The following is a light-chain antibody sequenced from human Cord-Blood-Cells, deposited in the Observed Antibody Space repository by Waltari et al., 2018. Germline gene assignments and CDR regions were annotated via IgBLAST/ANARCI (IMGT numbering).Light chain of an antibody. V-gene: IGKV3-15*01. CDR2: GAS. Sequence: EIVMTQSPATRSVSPGESATLSCRASQSVSSNLAWYQQKPGKAPRPLIYGASTRATGIPARFSGSGSGTEFTLTISSLQSEDFAVYYCQQYNNWPLYTFGQGTKLEIK. CDR3: QQYNNWPLYT. CDR1: QSVSSN. J-gene: IGKJ2*01.